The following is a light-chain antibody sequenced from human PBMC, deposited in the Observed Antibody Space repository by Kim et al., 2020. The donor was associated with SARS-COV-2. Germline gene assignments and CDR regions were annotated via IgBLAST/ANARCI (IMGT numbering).Light chain of an antibody. CDR1: QSVKTY. CDR2: DAS. Sequence: PGERATLSCRASQSVKTYLAWYQHKPGQSPRLLIHDASNRATGVPPRFSGGGSGTDFTLTISSLEPEDFAVYYCQQRGNWPTFGQGTRLEIK. J-gene: IGKJ5*01. V-gene: IGKV3-11*01. CDR3: QQRGNWPT.